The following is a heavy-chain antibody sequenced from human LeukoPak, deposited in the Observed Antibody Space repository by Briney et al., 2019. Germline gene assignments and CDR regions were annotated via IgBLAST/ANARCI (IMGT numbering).Heavy chain of an antibody. CDR3: ARGIVVVPAASLRGLSSGPNWFDP. Sequence: SETLSLTCTVSGGSISSYYWSWIRQPPGKGLEWIGYIYYSGSTNYNPSLKSRVTISVDTSKHQFSLKLSSVTTADTAVYYCARGIVVVPAASLRGLSSGPNWFDPWGQGTLVTVSS. J-gene: IGHJ5*02. D-gene: IGHD2-2*01. V-gene: IGHV4-59*01. CDR1: GGSISSYY. CDR2: IYYSGST.